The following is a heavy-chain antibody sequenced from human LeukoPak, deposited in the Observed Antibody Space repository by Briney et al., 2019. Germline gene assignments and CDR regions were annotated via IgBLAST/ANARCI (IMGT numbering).Heavy chain of an antibody. CDR2: IYYSGST. D-gene: IGHD1-14*01. J-gene: IGHJ4*02. CDR3: ARESPGRGDYFDY. V-gene: IGHV4-59*12. Sequence: PSETLSLTCTVSGGSISSYYWSWIRQPPGKGLEWIGYIYYSGSTNYNPSLKSRVTISVDTSKNQFSLKLSSVTAADTAVYYCARESPGRGDYFDYWGQGTLVTVSS. CDR1: GGSISSYY.